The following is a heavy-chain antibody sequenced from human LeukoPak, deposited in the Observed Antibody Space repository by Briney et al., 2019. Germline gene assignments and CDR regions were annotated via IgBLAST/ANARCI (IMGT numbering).Heavy chain of an antibody. V-gene: IGHV4-61*02. D-gene: IGHD3-22*01. CDR2: IYPSGST. CDR1: GGSISSGSYY. Sequence: PSETLSLTCTVSGGSISSGSYYWSWIRQPAGKGLEWIGRIYPSGSTNYNPSLKSRVTISVDTSKNQFSLKLSSVTAADTAVYYCAREGYYYDSSGYYPSSSYYYYYGMDVWGQGTTVTVSS. J-gene: IGHJ6*02. CDR3: AREGYYYDSSGYYPSSSYYYYYGMDV.